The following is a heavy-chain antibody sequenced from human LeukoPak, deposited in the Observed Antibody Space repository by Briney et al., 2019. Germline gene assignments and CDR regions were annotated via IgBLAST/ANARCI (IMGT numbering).Heavy chain of an antibody. CDR1: GYTFTAYY. J-gene: IGHJ5*02. Sequence: GASVKVSCKASGYTFTAYYIHCVRQAPGQGLEWMGWINPNSGGTNYAQKFQDRVTMTRDTSISTAYLELSRLTSDDTAVYYRARDSGHGWYDVWGQGTLVTVSS. V-gene: IGHV1-2*02. CDR3: ARDSGHGWYDV. CDR2: INPNSGGT.